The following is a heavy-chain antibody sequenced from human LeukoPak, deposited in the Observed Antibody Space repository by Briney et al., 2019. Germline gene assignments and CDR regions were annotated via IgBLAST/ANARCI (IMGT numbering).Heavy chain of an antibody. Sequence: PGGSLRLSCAASGFTFSSCWMHWVRQAPGKGLVWVSRLNVDGSSTTYADSVKGRFTISRDNAKNTLYLQMNSLRVEDTAVYYCARGLYTTLGLGDYWGQGTLVTVSS. CDR3: ARGLYTTLGLGDY. J-gene: IGHJ4*02. V-gene: IGHV3-74*01. D-gene: IGHD2-2*02. CDR1: GFTFSSCW. CDR2: LNVDGSST.